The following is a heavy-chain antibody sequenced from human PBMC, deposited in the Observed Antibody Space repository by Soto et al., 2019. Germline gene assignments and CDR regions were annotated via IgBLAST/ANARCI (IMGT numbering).Heavy chain of an antibody. CDR3: ARGKRYYYGSGSSLSSRDNWFDP. CDR1: GGSFSGYY. D-gene: IGHD3-10*01. CDR2: INHSGST. Sequence: LSLTRAVYGGSFSGYYWSWIRQPPGKGLEWIGEINHSGSTNYNPSLKSRVTISVDTSKNQFSLKLSSVTAADTAVYYCARGKRYYYGSGSSLSSRDNWFDPWGQGTLVTVSS. J-gene: IGHJ5*02. V-gene: IGHV4-34*01.